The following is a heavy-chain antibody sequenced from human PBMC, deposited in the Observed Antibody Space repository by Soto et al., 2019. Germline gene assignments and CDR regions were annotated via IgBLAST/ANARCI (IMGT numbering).Heavy chain of an antibody. CDR2: IYYSGST. CDR3: ARAQTIFGIITVFDY. Sequence: SETLSLTCTGSGGSINSGGYGWSWIRQHPGKGREWIGYIYYSGSTYYSPSLKSRVTISVDTSKNQFSLKLTSVTAADTAVYFCARAQTIFGIITVFDYWGQGTRVTVSS. V-gene: IGHV4-31*02. J-gene: IGHJ4*02. D-gene: IGHD3-3*01. CDR1: GGSINSGGYG.